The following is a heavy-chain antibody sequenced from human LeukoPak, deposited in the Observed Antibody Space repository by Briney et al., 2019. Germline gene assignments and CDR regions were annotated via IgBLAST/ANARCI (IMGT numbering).Heavy chain of an antibody. D-gene: IGHD3-10*01. Sequence: SGGSLRLSCAASGFTFSSYWMSWVRQAPGKGLEWVANIKQDGSEKYYVDSVKGRFTISRDNAKNSLYLQMNSLRAEDTAVCYCARGHYGSGSPSLFDYWGQGTLVTVSS. CDR3: ARGHYGSGSPSLFDY. CDR2: IKQDGSEK. CDR1: GFTFSSYW. V-gene: IGHV3-7*03. J-gene: IGHJ4*02.